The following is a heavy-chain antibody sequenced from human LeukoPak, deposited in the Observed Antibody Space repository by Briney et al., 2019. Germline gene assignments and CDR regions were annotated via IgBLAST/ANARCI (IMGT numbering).Heavy chain of an antibody. D-gene: IGHD3-22*01. CDR3: ARDIADSSGYPDAFDI. V-gene: IGHV1-18*01. CDR2: ISAYNGNT. CDR1: GYTFSSYG. J-gene: IGHJ3*02. Sequence: GASVTVSCKASGYTFSSYGISWVRQAPGQGVEWMGWISAYNGNTNYAQKVQGRVTMTTDTSTSTAYMELRSLRSDDTAVYYCARDIADSSGYPDAFDIWGQGTMVTVSS.